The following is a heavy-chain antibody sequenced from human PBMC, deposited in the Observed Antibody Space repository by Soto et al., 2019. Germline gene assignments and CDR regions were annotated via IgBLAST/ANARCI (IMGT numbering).Heavy chain of an antibody. CDR2: ISYDGSNK. CDR3: AKDRGITMVRGVPTAPDY. D-gene: IGHD3-10*01. J-gene: IGHJ4*02. V-gene: IGHV3-30*18. Sequence: GSLRLSCAASGFTFSSYGMHWVRQAPGKGLEWVAVISYDGSNKYYADSVKGRFTISRDNSKNTLYLQMNSLRAEDTAVYYCAKDRGITMVRGVPTAPDYWGQGTLVTVS. CDR1: GFTFSSYG.